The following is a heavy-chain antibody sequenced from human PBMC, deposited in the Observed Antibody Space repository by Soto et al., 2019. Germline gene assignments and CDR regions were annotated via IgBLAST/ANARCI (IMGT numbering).Heavy chain of an antibody. CDR2: IYWNDDE. D-gene: IGHD4-17*01. CDR1: GFSLTTSGVG. J-gene: IGHJ4*02. CDR3: VHRQYGDYSY. V-gene: IGHV2-5*01. Sequence: QITLKESGPTLVKPTQTLTLTCTFSGFSLTTSGVGVGWIRQPPGKALEWLALIYWNDDERYSPSLKNRLTITKDTPKNQVVLTMTDVDPADTGTYYCVHRQYGDYSYWGQGTLVTVSS.